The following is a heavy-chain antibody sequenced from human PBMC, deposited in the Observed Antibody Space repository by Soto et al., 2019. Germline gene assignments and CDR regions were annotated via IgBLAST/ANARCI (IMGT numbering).Heavy chain of an antibody. D-gene: IGHD3-22*01. J-gene: IGHJ4*02. CDR2: ISSSSSYI. CDR3: ARKGPDYYDSSGFFDC. V-gene: IGHV3-21*02. CDR1: GFTFSGYS. Sequence: EVQLVESGGGLVKPGGSLRLSCAASGFTFSGYSITWVRQAPGKGLEWVSSISSSSSYIYYADSVKGRFTISRDNAKNSLYLQMNSLRAEDTAVYYCARKGPDYYDSSGFFDCWGQGTLVTVSS.